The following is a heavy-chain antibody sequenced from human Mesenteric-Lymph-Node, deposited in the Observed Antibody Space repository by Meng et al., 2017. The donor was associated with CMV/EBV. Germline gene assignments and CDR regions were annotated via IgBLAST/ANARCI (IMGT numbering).Heavy chain of an antibody. CDR1: GFTVSSNY. Sequence: GESLKISCAASGFTVSSNYLTWVRQAPGKGLEWVSGIHSDDSTYYADSVKGRFTISRDNSKNTLYLQMNSLRAEDTAVYYCARDNRDLDTTMGYYYYGMDVWGQGTTVTVSS. V-gene: IGHV3-66*02. D-gene: IGHD5-18*01. CDR2: IHSDDST. J-gene: IGHJ6*02. CDR3: ARDNRDLDTTMGYYYYGMDV.